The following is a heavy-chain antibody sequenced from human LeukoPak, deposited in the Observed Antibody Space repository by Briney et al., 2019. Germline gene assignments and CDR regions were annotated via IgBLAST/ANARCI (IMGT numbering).Heavy chain of an antibody. V-gene: IGHV4-34*01. CDR2: INHSGST. J-gene: IGHJ6*03. CDR1: GGSFSGYY. Sequence: ASETLSLTCAVYGGSFSGYYWSWIRQPPGKGLEWIGEINHSGSTNYNPSLKSRVTISVDTSKNQFSLKLSSVTAADTAVYYCARGPPRTNYYDSSGYYFWSYYYYYMDVWGKGTTVTVSS. D-gene: IGHD3-22*01. CDR3: ARGPPRTNYYDSSGYYFWSYYYYYMDV.